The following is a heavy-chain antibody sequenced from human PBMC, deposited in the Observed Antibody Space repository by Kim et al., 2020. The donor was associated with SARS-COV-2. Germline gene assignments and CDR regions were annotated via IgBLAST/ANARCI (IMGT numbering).Heavy chain of an antibody. J-gene: IGHJ6*02. CDR2: ISYDGSNK. CDR1: GFTFSSYA. Sequence: GGSLRLSCAASGFTFSSYAMHWVRQAPGKGLEWVAVISYDGSNKYYADSVKGRFTISRDNSKNTLYLQMNSLRAEDTAVYYCARDGCGGDCYMYGMDVWGQGTTVTVSS. D-gene: IGHD2-21*02. CDR3: ARDGCGGDCYMYGMDV. V-gene: IGHV3-30-3*01.